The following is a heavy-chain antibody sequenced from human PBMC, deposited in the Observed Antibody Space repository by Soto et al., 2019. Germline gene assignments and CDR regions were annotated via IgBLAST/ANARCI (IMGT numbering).Heavy chain of an antibody. Sequence: SETLSLTCTFSCGSIISYYWSWIRQPAGKGLEWIGRIYTSGSTNYNPSLKSRVTMSVDTSKNQFSLKLSSVTAADTAVYYCAASGSYFNYYYYYGMDVWGQGTMVTVSS. CDR2: IYTSGST. CDR3: AASGSYFNYYYYYGMDV. V-gene: IGHV4-4*07. CDR1: CGSIISYY. D-gene: IGHD1-26*01. J-gene: IGHJ6*02.